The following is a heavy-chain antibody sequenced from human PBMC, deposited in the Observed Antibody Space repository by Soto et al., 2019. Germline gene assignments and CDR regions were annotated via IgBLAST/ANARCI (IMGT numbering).Heavy chain of an antibody. CDR3: AKDDTPYSSSPLFNWFDP. D-gene: IGHD6-6*01. Sequence: QVPLVESGGGVVQPGRSLRLSCAASGFIFSTYAMHWVRQAPGKGLEWVAVISYDGSNKYYADSVKGRFTISRDNSKNTLYLQMNSLRAEDTAVYYCAKDDTPYSSSPLFNWFDPWGQGTLVTVSS. CDR2: ISYDGSNK. V-gene: IGHV3-30*18. CDR1: GFIFSTYA. J-gene: IGHJ5*02.